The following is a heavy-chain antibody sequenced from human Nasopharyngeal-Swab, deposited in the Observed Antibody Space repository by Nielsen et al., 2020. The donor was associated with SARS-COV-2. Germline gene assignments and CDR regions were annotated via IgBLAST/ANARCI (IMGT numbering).Heavy chain of an antibody. V-gene: IGHV3-33*01. Sequence: GGSLKISCAASGFTFSNYGMHWVRQAPGKGLEWVAVIWYDGSNKYYADSVKGRFTISRDNSKNTVYLQMNSLRAEDTAVYYCAAAPSGDYGGYWGQGTLVTVSS. CDR3: AAAPSGDYGGY. CDR2: IWYDGSNK. J-gene: IGHJ4*02. CDR1: GFTFSNYG. D-gene: IGHD4-23*01.